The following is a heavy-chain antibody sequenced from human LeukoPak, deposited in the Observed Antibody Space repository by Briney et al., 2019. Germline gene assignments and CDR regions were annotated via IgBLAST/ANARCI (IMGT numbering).Heavy chain of an antibody. CDR2: ISAYNGNT. CDR3: ARGRYCSSTSCYNWFDP. D-gene: IGHD2-2*01. CDR1: GYTFTSYG. Sequence: GASVKVSCKASGYTFTSYGISWVRQAPGQGLEWMGWISAYNGNTNYAQKLQGRVTMTTDTSTSTAYMELRSLRSEDTAVYYCARGRYCSSTSCYNWFDPWGQGTLVTVSS. V-gene: IGHV1-18*04. J-gene: IGHJ5*02.